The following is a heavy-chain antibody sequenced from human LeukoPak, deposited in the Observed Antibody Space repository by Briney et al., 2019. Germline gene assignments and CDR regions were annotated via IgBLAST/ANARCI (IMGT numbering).Heavy chain of an antibody. Sequence: PSQTLSLTCTVSGGSISSGSYYWSWIRQPPGKGLEWIGYIYYSGSTNYNPSLKSRVTISVDTSKNQFSLKLSSVTAADTAVYYCARVDSVAGTDYYYYGMDVWGQGTMVTVSS. CDR1: GGSISSGSYY. CDR2: IYYSGST. V-gene: IGHV4-61*01. J-gene: IGHJ6*02. CDR3: ARVDSVAGTDYYYYGMDV. D-gene: IGHD6-19*01.